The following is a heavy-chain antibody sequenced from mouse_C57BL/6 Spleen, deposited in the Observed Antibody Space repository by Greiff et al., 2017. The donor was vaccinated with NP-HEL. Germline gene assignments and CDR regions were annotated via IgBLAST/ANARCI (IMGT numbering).Heavy chain of an antibody. CDR1: GYTFTSYW. CDR3: AYGSSGYAMDY. D-gene: IGHD1-1*01. CDR2: IDPSDSYT. Sequence: QVQLQQPGAELVMPGASVKLSCKASGYTFTSYWMHWVKQRPGQGLEWIGEIDPSDSYTTYNQKFKGKSTLTVDKSSSTAYMQLSSLTSEDAAVYYCAYGSSGYAMDYWGQGTSVTVSS. V-gene: IGHV1-69*01. J-gene: IGHJ4*01.